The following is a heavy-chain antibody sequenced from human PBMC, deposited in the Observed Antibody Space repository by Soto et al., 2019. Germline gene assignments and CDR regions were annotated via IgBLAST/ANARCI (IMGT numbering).Heavy chain of an antibody. D-gene: IGHD4-17*01. V-gene: IGHV1-18*01. J-gene: IGHJ5*02. CDR3: ARDPIPGDYEWFDP. CDR2: ISAYNGNT. Sequence: GESLKISCKASGYTFTSYWISWVRQAPGQGLEWMGWISAYNGNTNYAQKLQGRVTMTTDTSTSTAYMELRSLRSDDTAVYYCARDPIPGDYEWFDPWGQGTLVTVSS. CDR1: GYTFTSYW.